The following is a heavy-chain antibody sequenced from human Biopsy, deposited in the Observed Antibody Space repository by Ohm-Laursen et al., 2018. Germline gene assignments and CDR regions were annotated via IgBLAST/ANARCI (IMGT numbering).Heavy chain of an antibody. J-gene: IGHJ3*01. V-gene: IGHV4-59*08. CDR1: DDSIRNFY. Sequence: PSETLSLTCAVSDDSIRNFYWTWIRQPPGQGLEWIGHASYSGYTNYNPSLKSRVTISVDTSKNHFSLNLRSVTAADTAVYSCARLGNFWNAEDGLDLWGLGTMVTVPS. D-gene: IGHD3-3*01. CDR3: ARLGNFWNAEDGLDL. CDR2: ASYSGYT.